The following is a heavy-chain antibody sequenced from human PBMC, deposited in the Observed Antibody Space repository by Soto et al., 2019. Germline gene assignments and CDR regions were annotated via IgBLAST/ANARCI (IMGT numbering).Heavy chain of an antibody. CDR2: INPNSGGT. D-gene: IGHD6-13*01. Sequence: ASVKVSCTASGYTFTGYYMHWVRQAPGQGLEWMGWINPNSGGTNYAQKFQGWVTMTRDTSISTAYMELSRLRSDDTAVYYCARELGIAAAGPHYGMDVWGQGTTVTVSS. CDR1: GYTFTGYY. J-gene: IGHJ6*02. CDR3: ARELGIAAAGPHYGMDV. V-gene: IGHV1-2*04.